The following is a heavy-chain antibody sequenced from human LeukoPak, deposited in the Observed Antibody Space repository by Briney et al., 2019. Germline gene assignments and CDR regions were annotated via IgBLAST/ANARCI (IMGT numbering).Heavy chain of an antibody. D-gene: IGHD3-10*01. Sequence: SETPSLTCTVSGGSISSYYWSWIRQPPGKGLEWIGYIYYSGSTNYNPSLKSPVPISEDPSKNHFVLKLSSVTAADTAVYYCARESHPYYPPHYGMDVWGQGTTVTVSS. CDR2: IYYSGST. CDR1: GGSISSYY. J-gene: IGHJ6*02. V-gene: IGHV4-59*01. CDR3: ARESHPYYPPHYGMDV.